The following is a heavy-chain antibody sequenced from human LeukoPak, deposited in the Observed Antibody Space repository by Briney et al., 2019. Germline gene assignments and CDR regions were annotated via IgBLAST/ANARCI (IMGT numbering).Heavy chain of an antibody. J-gene: IGHJ4*02. CDR2: INHSGST. CDR3: ARGVSQRYSSGWYRGVFDY. Sequence: SETLSLTCAVYGGSLSGYYWIWIRQPPGKGLEWMGEINHSGSTNYNPSLKSRVTISVDTSKNQFSLKLSSVTAAATAVYYCARGVSQRYSSGWYRGVFDYWGQGTLVTVSS. D-gene: IGHD6-19*01. CDR1: GGSLSGYY. V-gene: IGHV4-34*01.